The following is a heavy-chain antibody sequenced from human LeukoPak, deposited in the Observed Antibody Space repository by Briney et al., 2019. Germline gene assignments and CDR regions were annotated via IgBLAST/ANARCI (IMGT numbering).Heavy chain of an antibody. D-gene: IGHD2-15*01. CDR1: GFTFSSYA. CDR2: ISGSGGST. Sequence: GGSLRLSCAASGFTFSSYAMSWVRQAPGKGLEWVSAISGSGGSTYYADSVKGRFTISRDNSKNTLYLQMNSLRAEDTAVYYCAKNLFDCSGGSCYSASAYYYYYMDVWGKGTTVTVSS. CDR3: AKNLFDCSGGSCYSASAYYYYYMDV. J-gene: IGHJ6*03. V-gene: IGHV3-23*01.